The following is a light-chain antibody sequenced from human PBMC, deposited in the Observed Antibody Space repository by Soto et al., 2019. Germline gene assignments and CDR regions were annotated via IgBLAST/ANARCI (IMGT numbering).Light chain of an antibody. CDR3: QQRTNWPPLT. CDR2: DAS. Sequence: EIVLTQSPATLSLSPGERATLSCRASQSVGTYLAWYQQKPGQAPRLLIYDASIRATGIPARFSGSGSGTDFTLPISSLEPEDFAVYYCQQRTNWPPLTFGGGTKVAIK. CDR1: QSVGTY. J-gene: IGKJ4*01. V-gene: IGKV3-11*01.